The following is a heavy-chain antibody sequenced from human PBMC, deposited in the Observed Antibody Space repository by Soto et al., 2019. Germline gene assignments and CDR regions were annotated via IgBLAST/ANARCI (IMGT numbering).Heavy chain of an antibody. Sequence: QVQLVESGGGVVQPGRSLRLSCAASGFTFSSYAMHWVRQAPGKGLEWVAVLSYDGSNKYYADSVKGRFTISRDNSKNTLYLQMTSLRAEDTAVYYCARAREVVTAIVPFYYWGQGTLVTVSS. V-gene: IGHV3-30-3*01. CDR3: ARAREVVTAIVPFYY. J-gene: IGHJ4*02. D-gene: IGHD2-21*02. CDR2: LSYDGSNK. CDR1: GFTFSSYA.